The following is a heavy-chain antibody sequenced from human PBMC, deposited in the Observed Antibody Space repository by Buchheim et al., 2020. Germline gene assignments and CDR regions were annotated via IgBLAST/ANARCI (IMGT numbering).Heavy chain of an antibody. CDR2: INPNNGDT. J-gene: IGHJ4*02. CDR3: ARGSPLHYDFWSDYPPTDY. V-gene: IGHV1-2*04. Sequence: QVQLVQSGAEVKKPGASLQVSCQASGYTFTTYSIHWVRQAPGQGLEWMGRINPNNGDTKYALKFQDSVTMTRATSNNTVYMEFTSLKSDDTAVYYCARGSPLHYDFWSDYPPTDYWGQGTL. CDR1: GYTFTTYS. D-gene: IGHD3-3*01.